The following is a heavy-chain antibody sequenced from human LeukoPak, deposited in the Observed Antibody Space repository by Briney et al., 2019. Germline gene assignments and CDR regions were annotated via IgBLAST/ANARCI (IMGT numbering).Heavy chain of an antibody. CDR3: AKGARWELPLDY. CDR2: ISGSGGRT. D-gene: IGHD1-26*01. V-gene: IGHV3-23*01. CDR1: GFTFSSYA. J-gene: IGHJ4*02. Sequence: GGSLRLSCAAYGFTFSSYAMSWVRQAPGKGLEWVSAISGSGGRTYYADSVKGRFTISRDNSMDTLYLQMNSLRADDTAVYYCAKGARWELPLDYWGQGTLVTVSS.